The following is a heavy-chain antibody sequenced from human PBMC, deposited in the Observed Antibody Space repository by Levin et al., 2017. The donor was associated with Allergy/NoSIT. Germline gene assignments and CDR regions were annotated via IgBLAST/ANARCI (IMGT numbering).Heavy chain of an antibody. D-gene: IGHD3-10*01. Sequence: GGSLRLSCEASGFRFSVYPMSWVRQSPGKGLEWVARIQSNLESAYFADSVRGRFTISRDNSRNTIYLDMNSLTVEDTAIYYCARDVFATWSSYSDVWGQGTLVTVTS. CDR3: ARDVFATWSSYSDV. CDR1: GFRFSVYP. V-gene: IGHV3-23*01. J-gene: IGHJ4*02. CDR2: IQSNLESA.